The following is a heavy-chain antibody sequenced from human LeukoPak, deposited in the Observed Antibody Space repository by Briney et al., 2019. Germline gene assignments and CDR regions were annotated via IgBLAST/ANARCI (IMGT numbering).Heavy chain of an antibody. J-gene: IGHJ3*02. CDR1: GGTFSSYA. CDR2: IIPIFGTA. V-gene: IGHV1-69*05. D-gene: IGHD1-26*01. CDR3: ARDGIVGATTRGFDI. Sequence: SVKVSCKASGGTFSSYAISWVRQAPGQGLEWMGGIIPIFGTANYAQKFQGRVTITTDESTSTAYMELSSLRSEDTAVYYCARDGIVGATTRGFDIWGQGTMVTVSS.